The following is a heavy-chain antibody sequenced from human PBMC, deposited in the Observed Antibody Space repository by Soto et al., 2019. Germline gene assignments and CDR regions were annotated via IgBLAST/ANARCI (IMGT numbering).Heavy chain of an antibody. D-gene: IGHD6-6*01. CDR3: AREGLSSSSENYYYYYMDV. CDR1: GFTFSSYG. Sequence: GGSLRLSCAASGFTFSSYGMHWVRQAPGKGLEWVAVIWYDGSNKYYADSVKGRFTISRDNSKNTLYLQMNSLRAEDTAVYYCAREGLSSSSENYYYYYMDVWGKGTTVTVSS. V-gene: IGHV3-33*01. CDR2: IWYDGSNK. J-gene: IGHJ6*03.